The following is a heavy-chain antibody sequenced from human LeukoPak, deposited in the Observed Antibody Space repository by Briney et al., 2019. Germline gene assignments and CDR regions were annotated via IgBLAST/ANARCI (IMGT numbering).Heavy chain of an antibody. CDR3: AREGAYDILTGRGAFDI. CDR2: IYTSGST. J-gene: IGHJ3*02. V-gene: IGHV4-4*07. CDR1: GGSISSYY. D-gene: IGHD3-9*01. Sequence: PSETLSLTCTVSGGSISSYYWSWIRQPAGKGLEWIGRIYTSGSTNYNPSLKSRVTMSVDTSKNQFSLKLGSVTAADTAVYYCAREGAYDILTGRGAFDIWGQGTMVTVSS.